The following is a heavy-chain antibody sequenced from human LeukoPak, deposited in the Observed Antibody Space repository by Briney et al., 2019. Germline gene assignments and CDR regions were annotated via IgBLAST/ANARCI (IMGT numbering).Heavy chain of an antibody. CDR3: ARSQQMIRTFDY. Sequence: KPSETLSLTCTVSGDSISPYYWSWIRHPPGKGLEWIGYIYYSGDTNYNPSLKSRVTMSVDTSKNQFSLKLSSVTAADTAVYYCARSQQMIRTFDYWGQGTLVTVSS. D-gene: IGHD3-22*01. V-gene: IGHV4-59*01. CDR1: GDSISPYY. CDR2: IYYSGDT. J-gene: IGHJ4*02.